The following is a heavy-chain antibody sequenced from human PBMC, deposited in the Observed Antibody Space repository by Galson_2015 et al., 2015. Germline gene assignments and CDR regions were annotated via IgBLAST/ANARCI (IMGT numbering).Heavy chain of an antibody. J-gene: IGHJ4*02. D-gene: IGHD3-10*01. CDR3: ARELPSVTMVQGFDF. Sequence: LRLSCAASGFTFSSYGMDWVRQAPGKGLEWVSYISSSSGSIFYADSVQGRFTISRDNAKNLLYLQMNSLRDEDTAVYFCARELPSVTMVQGFDFWGQGTLVTVSS. CDR2: ISSSSGSI. CDR1: GFTFSSYG. V-gene: IGHV3-48*02.